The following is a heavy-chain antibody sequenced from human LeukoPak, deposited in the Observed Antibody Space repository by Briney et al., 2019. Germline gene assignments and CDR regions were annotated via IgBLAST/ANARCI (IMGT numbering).Heavy chain of an antibody. CDR3: AREPYRFDY. D-gene: IGHD3-16*02. J-gene: IGHJ4*02. Sequence: APVTVSCKASGYTFTSYAMNWVRQAPGQGLEWMGWINTNTGNPTYAQGFTGRFVFSLDTSVSTAYLQITSLKAEDTAVYYCAREPYRFDYWGQGTLVTVSS. CDR1: GYTFTSYA. V-gene: IGHV7-4-1*02. CDR2: INTNTGNP.